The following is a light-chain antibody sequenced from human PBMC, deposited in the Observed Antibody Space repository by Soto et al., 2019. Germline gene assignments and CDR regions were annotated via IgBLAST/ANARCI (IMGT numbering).Light chain of an antibody. J-gene: IGLJ3*02. CDR3: SAYTARSTLV. V-gene: IGLV2-8*01. CDR2: EVT. Sequence: QSALTQPPSASGSPGQSVTISCTGTSSDIGDYDYVSWYQQHPGKAPKLIIYEVTKRPSGVPDRFSGSKSGNSASLTISGLQPEDEGDYYCSAYTARSTLVFGGGTKLTVL. CDR1: SSDIGDYDY.